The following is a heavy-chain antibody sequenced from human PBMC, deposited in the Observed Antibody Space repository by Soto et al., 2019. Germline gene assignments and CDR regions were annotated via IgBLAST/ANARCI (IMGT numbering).Heavy chain of an antibody. CDR3: ARHLHHTYYYDSSGREY. CDR1: GGSVSSSSYY. D-gene: IGHD3-22*01. V-gene: IGHV4-39*01. J-gene: IGHJ4*02. Sequence: SETLSLTCTVSGGSVSSSSYYWGWIRRPPGKGLEWIGSIYYSGSTYYNPSLKSRVTISVDTSKNQFSLKLSSVTAADTAVYYCARHLHHTYYYDSSGREYWGQGTLVTVSS. CDR2: IYYSGST.